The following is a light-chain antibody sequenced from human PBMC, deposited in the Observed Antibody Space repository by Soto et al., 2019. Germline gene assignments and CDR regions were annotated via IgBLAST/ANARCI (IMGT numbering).Light chain of an antibody. V-gene: IGLV2-14*01. Sequence: QSALTQPASVSGSPGRLITISCTGTSNDVGGYNFVSWYQQHPGKAPKVMISEVSNRPSGVSIRFSGSKSGNTASLTISGLQAEDEADYYCTSHRKNSPLPYVFGTGTKVTVL. J-gene: IGLJ1*01. CDR3: TSHRKNSPLPYV. CDR1: SNDVGGYNF. CDR2: EVS.